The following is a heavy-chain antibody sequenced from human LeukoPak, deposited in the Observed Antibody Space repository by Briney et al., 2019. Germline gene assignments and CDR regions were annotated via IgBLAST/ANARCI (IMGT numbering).Heavy chain of an antibody. Sequence: PGGSLRLSCAASGFTFSSYAMHWVRQAPGKGLEWVAVISYDGSNKYYADSVKGRFTISRDNSKNTLYLQMNSLRAEDTAVYYCARDEPGAARAGTGYFDLWGRGTLVTVSS. CDR3: ARDEPGAARAGTGYFDL. D-gene: IGHD6-19*01. V-gene: IGHV3-30-3*01. J-gene: IGHJ2*01. CDR2: ISYDGSNK. CDR1: GFTFSSYA.